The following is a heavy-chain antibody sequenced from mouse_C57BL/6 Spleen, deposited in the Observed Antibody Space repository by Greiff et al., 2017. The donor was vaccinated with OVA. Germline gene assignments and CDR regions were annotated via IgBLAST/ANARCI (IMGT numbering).Heavy chain of an antibody. V-gene: IGHV1-69*01. J-gene: IGHJ2*01. CDR3: ARSGKGGYL. CDR1: GYTFTSYW. D-gene: IGHD2-2*01. CDR2: IDPSDSYT. Sequence: QVQLQQPGAELVMPGASVKLSCKASGYTFTSYWMHWVKQRPGQGLEWIGEIDPSDSYTNYNQKFKGKSTLTVDKSSSTAYMQLSSLTSEDSAVYYCARSGKGGYLWGQGTTLTVSS.